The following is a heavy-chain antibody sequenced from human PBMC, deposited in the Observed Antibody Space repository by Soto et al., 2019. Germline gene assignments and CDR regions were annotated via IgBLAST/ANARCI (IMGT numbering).Heavy chain of an antibody. CDR3: ARDPEYGSGSLDV. CDR1: GYTFTSYA. D-gene: IGHD3-10*01. J-gene: IGHJ3*01. CDR2: INPGKETT. Sequence: QGQLVQSGAEVKKPGASVKVSCEASGYTFTSYAIHWVRQAPGQRLEWMGWINPGKETTRYSQRFHGGVTITSDTSANTVYMLLSSVTSEDTALYFCARDPEYGSGSLDVWGQGTMVIVSS. V-gene: IGHV1-3*01.